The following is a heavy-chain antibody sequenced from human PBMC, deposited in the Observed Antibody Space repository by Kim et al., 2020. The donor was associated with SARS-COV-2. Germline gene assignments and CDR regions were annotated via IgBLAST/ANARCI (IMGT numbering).Heavy chain of an antibody. Sequence: GGSLRLSCAASGFTFDDYAMHWVRQAPGKGLEWVSGISWNSGSIGYADSVKGRFTISRDNAKNSLYLQMNSLRAEDTALYYCAKDMWGSMVRGVMGDYWGQGTLVTVSS. CDR1: GFTFDDYA. V-gene: IGHV3-9*01. J-gene: IGHJ4*02. CDR3: AKDMWGSMVRGVMGDY. CDR2: ISWNSGSI. D-gene: IGHD3-10*01.